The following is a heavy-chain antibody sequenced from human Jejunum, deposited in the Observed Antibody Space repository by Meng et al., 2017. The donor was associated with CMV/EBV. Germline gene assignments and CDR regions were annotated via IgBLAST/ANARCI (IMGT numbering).Heavy chain of an antibody. Sequence: FSSDEMNWVRQAPGKGLEWLSHIDSSGSTTSYTDSVKGRFTISRDNAKNSLYLQMNRLRAEDTALYYCAREPAVYAPPDYYGMDVWGQGTTVTVSS. CDR1: FSSDE. CDR2: IDSSGSTT. J-gene: IGHJ6*02. D-gene: IGHD2-8*01. V-gene: IGHV3-48*03. CDR3: AREPAVYAPPDYYGMDV.